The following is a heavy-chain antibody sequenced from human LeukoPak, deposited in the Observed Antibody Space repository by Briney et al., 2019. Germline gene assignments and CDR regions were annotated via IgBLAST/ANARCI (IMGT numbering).Heavy chain of an antibody. D-gene: IGHD3-22*01. CDR3: ARSKDGSGFAAY. J-gene: IGHJ4*02. CDR2: INHSGNT. V-gene: IGHV4-34*01. CDR1: GGSLSGYY. Sequence: ASETLSLTCAVYGGSLSGYYWTWIRRPPGKGLEWIGGINHSGNTNYNPSLKSRVAISVDTSKNQFSLKLSSVIAADTAMYYCARSKDGSGFAAYWGQGTQVTVSS.